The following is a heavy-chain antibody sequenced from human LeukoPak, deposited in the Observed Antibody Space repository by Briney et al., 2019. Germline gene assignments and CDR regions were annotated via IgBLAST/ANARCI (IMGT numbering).Heavy chain of an antibody. D-gene: IGHD6-25*01. CDR1: GFTFSSYS. CDR3: ARDEVARLPLDY. CDR2: ISSSSSYI. V-gene: IGHV3-21*01. Sequence: GGSLRLSCAASGFTFSSYSMNWVRQAPGKGLEWVSSISSSSSYIYYADSVKGRFTISRDNAKNSLYLQMNSLRAEDTAVYYCARDEVARLPLDYWGQGTLVTVSP. J-gene: IGHJ4*02.